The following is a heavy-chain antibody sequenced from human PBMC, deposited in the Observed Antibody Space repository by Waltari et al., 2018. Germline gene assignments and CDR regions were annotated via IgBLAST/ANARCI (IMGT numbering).Heavy chain of an antibody. CDR1: GGSFSGYY. Sequence: QVQLQQWGAGLLKPSETLSLTCAVYGGSFSGYYWSWIRQPPGKGLEWIGEINHSGSTNYNPSLKSRVTISVDTSKNQFSLKLSSVTAADTAVYYCARGEGVYDYVWGSYRRNYYFDYWGQGTLVTVSS. V-gene: IGHV4-34*01. CDR2: INHSGST. J-gene: IGHJ4*02. CDR3: ARGEGVYDYVWGSYRRNYYFDY. D-gene: IGHD3-16*02.